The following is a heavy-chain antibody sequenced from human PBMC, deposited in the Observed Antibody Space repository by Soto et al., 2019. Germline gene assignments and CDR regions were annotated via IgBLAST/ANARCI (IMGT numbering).Heavy chain of an antibody. CDR2: ISGSGGST. J-gene: IGHJ3*02. CDR3: AKELLDYYVISDYHYYDAFNI. D-gene: IGHD3-22*01. V-gene: IGHV3-23*01. CDR1: GFTFSRHA. Sequence: LRLSSATSGFTFSRHALYWVRQAPGKVLEWVSAISGSGGSTYYEDSVKGRFTISRDNSKNTLYLQMNSLRAEDTVVYYCAKELLDYYVISDYHYYDAFNIWGQGTMVSVSS.